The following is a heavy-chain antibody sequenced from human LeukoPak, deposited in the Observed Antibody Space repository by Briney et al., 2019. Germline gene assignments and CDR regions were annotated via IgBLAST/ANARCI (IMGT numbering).Heavy chain of an antibody. CDR2: ISISGSKT. V-gene: IGHV3-23*01. CDR1: EFDFSSHA. CDR3: ANEIRPNDY. Sequence: GGSLRFSCAASEFDFSSHAMTWVRQAPGKGLEWVSAISISGSKTYYADSVKGRFTISRDNSKNTLYLQMNSLRAEDTAVYYCANEIRPNDYWGQGTQVTVSS. J-gene: IGHJ4*02. D-gene: IGHD4-17*01.